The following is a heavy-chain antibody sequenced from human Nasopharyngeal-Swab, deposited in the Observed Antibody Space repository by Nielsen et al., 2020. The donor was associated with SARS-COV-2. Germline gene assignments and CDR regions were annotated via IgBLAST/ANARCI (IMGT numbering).Heavy chain of an antibody. CDR2: INPGGGSA. D-gene: IGHD2-15*01. Sequence: ASVKVSCKASGYTFTGYYIHWVRQAPGQGLEWMGIINPGGGSARYSQNFQGRVTMTRDTSTNTVYMELYSLTSEDTAVYYCARGGDPREVVAATDCFAPWGKGTLVTVSS. CDR3: ARGGDPREVVAATDCFAP. CDR1: GYTFTGYY. J-gene: IGHJ5*02. V-gene: IGHV1-46*01.